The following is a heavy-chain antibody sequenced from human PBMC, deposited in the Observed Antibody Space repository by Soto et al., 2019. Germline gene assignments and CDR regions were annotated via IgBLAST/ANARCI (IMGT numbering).Heavy chain of an antibody. D-gene: IGHD6-19*01. Sequence: GGSLRLSCAASGFTFDDYAMHWVRQAPGKGLEWVSGISWNSGSIGYADSVKGRFTISRDNAKNSLYLQMNSLRAEDTALYYCAKEGTYSSGWPYFDYWGQGTLVTVSS. CDR1: GFTFDDYA. CDR3: AKEGTYSSGWPYFDY. V-gene: IGHV3-9*01. J-gene: IGHJ4*02. CDR2: ISWNSGSI.